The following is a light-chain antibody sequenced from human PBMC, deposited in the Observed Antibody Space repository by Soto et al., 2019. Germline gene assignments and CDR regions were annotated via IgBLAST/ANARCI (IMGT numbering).Light chain of an antibody. Sequence: DIKMTQSPSTLSASVGDRVTITCRASQSISGSLAWYQQKPGKAPRLLIYEASNLKSGVPSRFSGSGSGTEYTLTISSLQADDFASYYCQQYNGYWTFGQGTKVEIK. CDR2: EAS. J-gene: IGKJ1*01. CDR1: QSISGS. V-gene: IGKV1-5*03. CDR3: QQYNGYWT.